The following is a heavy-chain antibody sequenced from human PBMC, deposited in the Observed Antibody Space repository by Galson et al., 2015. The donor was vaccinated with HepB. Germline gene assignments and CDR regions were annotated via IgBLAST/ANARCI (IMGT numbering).Heavy chain of an antibody. CDR3: AREDPHVAVAVLDQ. V-gene: IGHV3-33*01. Sequence: SLRLSCAASGFTFSRHGMHWVRQAPGKGLEWPAGIWYDGSNHYYADSVKGRFTISRDNTKNTLFLQLNGVRVEDTAIYYCAREDPHVAVAVLDQWGQGTLVAVSS. CDR1: GFTFSRHG. D-gene: IGHD3-10*02. CDR2: IWYDGSNH. J-gene: IGHJ4*02.